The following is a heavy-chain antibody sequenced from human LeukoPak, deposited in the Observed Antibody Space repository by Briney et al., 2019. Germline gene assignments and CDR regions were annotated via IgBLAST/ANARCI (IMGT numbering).Heavy chain of an antibody. CDR1: GYTFTSYD. V-gene: IGHV1-8*01. Sequence: ASVKVSCKASGYTFTSYDINWVRQATGQGLEWMGWMNPNSGNTGYAQKFQGRVTMTRNTSISTAYVELSSLRSEDTAVYYCARGHCSSTSCYYGMSYYYYYMDVWGKGTTVTVSS. D-gene: IGHD2-2*01. CDR2: MNPNSGNT. J-gene: IGHJ6*03. CDR3: ARGHCSSTSCYYGMSYYYYYMDV.